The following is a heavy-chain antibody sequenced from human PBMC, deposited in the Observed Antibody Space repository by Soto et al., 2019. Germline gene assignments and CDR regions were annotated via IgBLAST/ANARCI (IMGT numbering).Heavy chain of an antibody. CDR3: ATVGPSVPYSYDRSTFTFENGFDP. J-gene: IGHJ5*02. D-gene: IGHD3-22*01. CDR2: IYYSGST. Sequence: SETLSLTCTVSGGSISSGDYYWSWIRQPPGKGLEWIGYIYYSGSTYYNPSLKSRVTLSIDMTNNHVSLILNSVTAADTAVYYCATVGPSVPYSYDRSTFTFENGFDPWGRGPLVTSPQ. V-gene: IGHV4-30-4*01. CDR1: GGSISSGDYY.